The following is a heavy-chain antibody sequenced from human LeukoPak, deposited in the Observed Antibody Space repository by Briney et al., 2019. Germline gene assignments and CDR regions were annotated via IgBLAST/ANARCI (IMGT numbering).Heavy chain of an antibody. CDR1: GFTFIYYA. D-gene: IGHD3-16*01. CDR2: VSNDGTTK. CDR3: VREGIIPTRLGGHYYHYLDV. Sequence: PGGSLRLSCAASGFTFIYYAMHWVRQAPGKGLEWVAVVSNDGTTKYYADSVKGRFTASRDNSENTLYLQMDSLRAEATAGFYCVREGIIPTRLGGHYYHYLDVWGEGTPVTVSS. V-gene: IGHV3-30*04. J-gene: IGHJ6*03.